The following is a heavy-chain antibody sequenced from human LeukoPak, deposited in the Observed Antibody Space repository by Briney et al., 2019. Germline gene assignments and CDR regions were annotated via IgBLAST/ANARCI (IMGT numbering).Heavy chain of an antibody. Sequence: GGSLRLSCAASGFVFRSFGMHWVRQAPGKGLEWVAFIRYDGSNKHYADSVKGRSTISRDNSKNTLYLQMNRLRAEDTSVYYCAKVLPAALDLDHWGQGTLVTVSS. D-gene: IGHD2-2*01. J-gene: IGHJ4*02. CDR2: IRYDGSNK. CDR3: AKVLPAALDLDH. CDR1: GFVFRSFG. V-gene: IGHV3-30*02.